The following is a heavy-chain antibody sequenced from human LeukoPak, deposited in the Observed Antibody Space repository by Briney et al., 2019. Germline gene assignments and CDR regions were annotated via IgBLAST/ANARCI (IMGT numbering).Heavy chain of an antibody. V-gene: IGHV3-30-3*01. D-gene: IGHD1-26*01. CDR3: AREPRIVGATKPPSGDAFDI. CDR2: ISYDGSNK. Sequence: SGGSLRLSCAASGFTFSSYAMHWVRQAPGKGLEWVAVISYDGSNKYYADSVKGRFTISRDNSKNTLYLQMNSLRAEDTAVYYCAREPRIVGATKPPSGDAFDIWGQGTMVTVSS. CDR1: GFTFSSYA. J-gene: IGHJ3*02.